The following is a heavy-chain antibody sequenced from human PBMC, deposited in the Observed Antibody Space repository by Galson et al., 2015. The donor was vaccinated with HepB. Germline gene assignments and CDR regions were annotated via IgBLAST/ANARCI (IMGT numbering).Heavy chain of an antibody. Sequence: PALVKPTQTLTLTCTVSGFSLSTRGVAVGWIRQPPGKALEWLALIYWDDDNRYSPSLKSRLKITKDTSKNQVVLTMANMGPLDTATYYCAHSYIDYGDRWFDPWGQGMLVTVTS. D-gene: IGHD4-17*01. J-gene: IGHJ5*02. CDR1: GFSLSTRGVA. CDR3: AHSYIDYGDRWFDP. V-gene: IGHV2-5*02. CDR2: IYWDDDN.